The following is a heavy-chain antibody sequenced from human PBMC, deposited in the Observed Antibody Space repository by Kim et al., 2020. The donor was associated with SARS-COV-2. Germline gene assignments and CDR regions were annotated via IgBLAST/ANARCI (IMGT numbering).Heavy chain of an antibody. CDR1: GGSFSSYS. Sequence: SDTLSLTCAVYGGSFSSYSWIWIRQPPGKGLEWIGEIKHSGTTNYNPSLKSRVTISVDTPKNQFSLKLSSVTAADTSLYYCARENLYDTAGYYHSDRANFDFWGQGTLVTVSS. D-gene: IGHD3-22*01. CDR2: IKHSGTT. V-gene: IGHV4-34*01. CDR3: ARENLYDTAGYYHSDRANFDF. J-gene: IGHJ4*02.